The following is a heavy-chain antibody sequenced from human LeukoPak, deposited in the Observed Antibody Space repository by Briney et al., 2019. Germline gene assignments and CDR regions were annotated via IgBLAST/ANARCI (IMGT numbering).Heavy chain of an antibody. V-gene: IGHV4-38-2*02. CDR1: GYSISSGYY. J-gene: IGHJ2*01. Sequence: SETLSLTCTVSGYSISSGYYWGWIRQPPGKGLEWIGSIYHSGSTYYNPSLKSRVTISVDTSKNQFSLKLSSVTAADTAVYYCARVSRPVISSSTHSDWYFDLWGRGTLVTVSS. D-gene: IGHD6-6*01. CDR3: ARVSRPVISSSTHSDWYFDL. CDR2: IYHSGST.